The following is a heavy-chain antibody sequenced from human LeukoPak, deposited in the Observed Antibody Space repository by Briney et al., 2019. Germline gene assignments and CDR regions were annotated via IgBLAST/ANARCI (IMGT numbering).Heavy chain of an antibody. Sequence: GGSLGLSCAASGFTFSSYSMNWVRQAPGKGLEWISYISSSSSTIYYADSVKGRFTISRDNAKNSLYLQMNSLRAEDTAVYYCARGYYYDSRRYFDYWGQGTLVTVSS. CDR2: ISSSSSTI. CDR3: ARGYYYDSRRYFDY. V-gene: IGHV3-48*01. CDR1: GFTFSSYS. D-gene: IGHD3-22*01. J-gene: IGHJ4*02.